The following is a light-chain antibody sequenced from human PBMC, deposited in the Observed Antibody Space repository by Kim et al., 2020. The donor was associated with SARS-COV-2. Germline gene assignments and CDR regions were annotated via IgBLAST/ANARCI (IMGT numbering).Light chain of an antibody. CDR2: DAS. CDR3: QQYNYWYT. J-gene: IGKJ2*01. CDR1: QSINSN. V-gene: IGKV3-15*01. Sequence: EIVMTQSPATLSVSPGGRATLSCRASQSINSNLAWYQQRPGQATRLLIYDASTRATGIPARFSGSGSGTEFTLTISSLQSEDLAVYHCQQYNYWYTFGQGSKLEIK.